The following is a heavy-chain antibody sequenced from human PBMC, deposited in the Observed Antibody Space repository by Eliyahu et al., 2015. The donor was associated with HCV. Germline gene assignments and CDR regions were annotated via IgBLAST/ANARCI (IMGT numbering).Heavy chain of an antibody. CDR2: INXXGSEX. Sequence: VQLVESGGDLVQPGGSLRLXCAASGLTFXNYCMTWVPQAPGKGLGWVATINXXGSEXYYVDSVKGRFTISRDXGENSLYXQMNSLRAEDTALYFCTRGGFGTSXYWVYWGQGNRSPSPQ. J-gene: IGHJ4*02. CDR1: GLTFXNYC. D-gene: IGHD2-8*02. CDR3: TRGGFGTSXYWVY. V-gene: IGHV3-7*01.